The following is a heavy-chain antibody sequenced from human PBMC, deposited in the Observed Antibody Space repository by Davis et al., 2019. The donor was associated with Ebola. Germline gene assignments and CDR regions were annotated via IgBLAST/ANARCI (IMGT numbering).Heavy chain of an antibody. J-gene: IGHJ4*02. Sequence: MPSETLSLTCTVSGGSISSSSYYWGWIRQPPGKGLEWIGSIYYSGSTYYNPSLKSRVTISVDRSKNQFSLKLSSVTAADTAVYYCAGYGDYFLGWGQGTLVTVSS. CDR2: IYYSGST. CDR1: GGSISSSSYY. V-gene: IGHV4-39*07. CDR3: AGYGDYFLG. D-gene: IGHD4-17*01.